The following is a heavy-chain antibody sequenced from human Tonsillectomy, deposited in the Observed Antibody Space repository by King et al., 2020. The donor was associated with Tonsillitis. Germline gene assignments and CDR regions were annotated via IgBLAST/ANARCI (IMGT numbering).Heavy chain of an antibody. D-gene: IGHD5-12*01. CDR3: ASVPRVYSGYDPAFDY. CDR2: IKQYGGEK. V-gene: IGHV3-7*01. CDR1: GFTFSSYW. Sequence: VQLVESGGGLVQPGGSLRLSCAASGFTFSSYWMTWVRQAPGKGLEWVANIKQYGGEKHYVESVRGRFTISRDNAKNSLYLQMNSLRAEDTALYYGASVPRVYSGYDPAFDYWGQGTLVTVSS. J-gene: IGHJ4*02.